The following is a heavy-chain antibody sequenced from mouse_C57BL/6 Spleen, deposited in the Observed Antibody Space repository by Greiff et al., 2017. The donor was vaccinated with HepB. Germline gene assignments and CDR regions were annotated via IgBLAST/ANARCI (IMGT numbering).Heavy chain of an antibody. J-gene: IGHJ2*01. CDR1: GFTFSSYT. CDR2: ISGGGGNT. CDR3: ARRGHLVWLYYFDY. Sequence: EVQGVESGGGLVKPGGSLKLSCAASGFTFSSYTMSWVRQTPEKRLEWVATISGGGGNTYYPDSVKGRFTISRGNAKSTLYLQMSSLRSEDTALYDCARRGHLVWLYYFDYWGQGTTLTVSS. D-gene: IGHD2-10*02. V-gene: IGHV5-9*01.